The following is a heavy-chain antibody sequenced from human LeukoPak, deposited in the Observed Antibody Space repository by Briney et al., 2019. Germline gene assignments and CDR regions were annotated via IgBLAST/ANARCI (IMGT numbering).Heavy chain of an antibody. CDR3: AREGPGSYYNERWYYYYTDV. V-gene: IGHV4-59*01. J-gene: IGHJ6*03. Sequence: PSETLSLTCTVSGGSISSYYWSWIRQPPGKGLEWIGYIYYSGSTNYNPSLKSRVTISVDTSKNQFSLKLSSVTAADTAVYYCAREGPGSYYNERWYYYYTDVWGKGTTVTVSS. D-gene: IGHD3-10*01. CDR1: GGSISSYY. CDR2: IYYSGST.